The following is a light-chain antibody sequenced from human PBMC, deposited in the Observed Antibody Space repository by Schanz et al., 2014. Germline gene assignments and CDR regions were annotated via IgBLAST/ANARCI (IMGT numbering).Light chain of an antibody. CDR2: TAS. CDR3: QQSYSTPWT. CDR1: QSISRY. J-gene: IGKJ1*01. V-gene: IGKV1-39*01. Sequence: DIQMTQSPSSLSASVGDRVTITCRASQSISRYVNWYQQKPGKAPNLMIYTASSLQSGVPSRFSGSGSGTDFTLTISSLQPEDFAGYYCQQSYSTPWTFGQGTKVEIK.